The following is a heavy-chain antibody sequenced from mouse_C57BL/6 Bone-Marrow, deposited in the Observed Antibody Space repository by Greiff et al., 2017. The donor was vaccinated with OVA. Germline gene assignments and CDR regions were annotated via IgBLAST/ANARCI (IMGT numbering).Heavy chain of an antibody. CDR1: GFNIKDDY. D-gene: IGHD1-1*01. Sequence: VQLQQSGAELVRPGASVKLSCTASGFNIKDDYMHWVKQRPEQGLEWIGWIDPENGDTEYASKFQGKATITADTSSNTAYLQLSSLTSEDTAVYYCTTRGSSDWGKGTTLTVSS. CDR2: IDPENGDT. V-gene: IGHV14-4*01. CDR3: TTRGSSD. J-gene: IGHJ2*01.